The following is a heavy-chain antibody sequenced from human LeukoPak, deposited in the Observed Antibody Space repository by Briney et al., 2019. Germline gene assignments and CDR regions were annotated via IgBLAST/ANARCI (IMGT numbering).Heavy chain of an antibody. Sequence: ASVKVSCKASGYSFTSYYMHWVRQAPGQGPEWMGMIDPSRGITSYVQRFQGRVTMTTNTSISTAYMELSSLTSEDTAVYYCARGPVSTHGMDVWGQGTTVTVSS. CDR2: IDPSRGIT. CDR1: GYSFTSYY. J-gene: IGHJ6*02. D-gene: IGHD2-2*01. V-gene: IGHV1-46*01. CDR3: ARGPVSTHGMDV.